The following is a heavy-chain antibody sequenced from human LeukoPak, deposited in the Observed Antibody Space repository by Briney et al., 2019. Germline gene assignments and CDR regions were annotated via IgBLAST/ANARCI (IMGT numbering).Heavy chain of an antibody. CDR2: MWYDGSNK. Sequence: GGSLRLSCVASGFTSSSYGMHWVRQAPGKGLEWVAVMWYDGSNKYYADSVKGRFTISRDNSKNTLYLQMNSLRAEDTAVYYCARDVSGGLDPWGQGTLVTVSS. D-gene: IGHD3-10*01. J-gene: IGHJ5*02. CDR1: GFTSSSYG. CDR3: ARDVSGGLDP. V-gene: IGHV3-33*01.